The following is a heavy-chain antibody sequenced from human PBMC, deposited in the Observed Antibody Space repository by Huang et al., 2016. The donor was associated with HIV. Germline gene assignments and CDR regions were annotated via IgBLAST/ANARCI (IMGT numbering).Heavy chain of an antibody. Sequence: QVQLVQSGAEVRKPGSSVTVSCRASGGSFNNFGINWVRQAPGQGLEWMGGIIPRFGTRNDAQRCQGRVTITADETTGVVYMELSSLRSDDTAVYFCAKRGGAWGSPYAFDLWGPGTMVTVSS. CDR2: IIPRFGTR. CDR3: AKRGGAWGSPYAFDL. V-gene: IGHV1-69*13. D-gene: IGHD3-16*01. J-gene: IGHJ3*01. CDR1: GGSFNNFG.